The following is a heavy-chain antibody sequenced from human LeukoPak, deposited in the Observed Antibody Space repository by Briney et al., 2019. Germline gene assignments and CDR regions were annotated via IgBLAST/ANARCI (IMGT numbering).Heavy chain of an antibody. Sequence: PSETLSLTRTVSGGSISSYYWGWIRQPPGKGLEWIGSIYYSGSTYYNPSLKSRVTISVDTSKNQFSLKLSSVTAADTAVYYCARHDHDAFDIWGQGTMVTVSS. D-gene: IGHD3-3*01. J-gene: IGHJ3*02. CDR2: IYYSGST. CDR1: GGSISSYY. V-gene: IGHV4-39*07. CDR3: ARHDHDAFDI.